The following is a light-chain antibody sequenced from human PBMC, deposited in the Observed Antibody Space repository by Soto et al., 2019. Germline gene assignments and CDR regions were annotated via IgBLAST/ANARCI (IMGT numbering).Light chain of an antibody. CDR2: AAS. J-gene: IGKJ2*01. CDR1: QGIRNE. Sequence: DIQMTQSPSSLSAFVGDRVIIACRASQGIRNELGWYQQKPGKAPKRLIYAASRLQSGVPSRFSGSGSGTEFTLTITSLQPEDFATYYCLQHNSYPYTFGQGTKLEIK. V-gene: IGKV1-17*01. CDR3: LQHNSYPYT.